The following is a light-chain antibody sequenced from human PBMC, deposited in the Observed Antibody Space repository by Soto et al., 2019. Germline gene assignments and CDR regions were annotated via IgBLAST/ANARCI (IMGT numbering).Light chain of an antibody. Sequence: EIVLTQSPATLSLSPGERATLSCRASQSVRSSLAWYQQQPGQAPRLLIYGASTRATGIPARFSGSGSGTEFTLTISSLQSEDFAVYYCQQYNNWPRTFGQGTKVDI. J-gene: IGKJ1*01. V-gene: IGKV3-15*01. CDR1: QSVRSS. CDR2: GAS. CDR3: QQYNNWPRT.